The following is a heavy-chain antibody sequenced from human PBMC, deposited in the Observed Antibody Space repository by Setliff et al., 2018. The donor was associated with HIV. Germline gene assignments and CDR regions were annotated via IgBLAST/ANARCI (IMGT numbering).Heavy chain of an antibody. J-gene: IGHJ4*02. Sequence: SETLSLTCTVSGGSFRSSRYYWGWIRQPPGKGLEWIGNIHYGGFFWYSPPLKSRVTISVDTSKNQFSLKLSSVTAADTAVYYCARPALGIGGGSRFDNWGQGTRGTSPQ. CDR2: IHYGGFF. CDR1: GGSFRSSRYY. D-gene: IGHD3-10*01. V-gene: IGHV4-39*01. CDR3: ARPALGIGGGSRFDN.